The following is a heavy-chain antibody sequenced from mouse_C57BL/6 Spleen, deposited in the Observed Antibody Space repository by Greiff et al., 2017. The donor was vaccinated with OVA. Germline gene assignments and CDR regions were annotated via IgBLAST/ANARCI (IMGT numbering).Heavy chain of an antibody. V-gene: IGHV1-82*01. D-gene: IGHD4-1*01. CDR3: ARGTGFDY. CDR2: IYPGDGDT. CDR1: GYAFSSSW. Sequence: VQVVESGPELVKPGASVKISCKASGYAFSSSWMNWVKQRPGKGLEWIGRIYPGDGDTNYNGKFKGKATLTADKSSSTAYMQLSSLTSEDSAVYFCARGTGFDYWGQGTTLTVSS. J-gene: IGHJ2*01.